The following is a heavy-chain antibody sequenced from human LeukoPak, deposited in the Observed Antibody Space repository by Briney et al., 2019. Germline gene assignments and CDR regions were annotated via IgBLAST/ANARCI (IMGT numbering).Heavy chain of an antibody. J-gene: IGHJ6*02. CDR2: IYYSGST. CDR1: GDSISSYY. Sequence: SETLSLTCTVSGDSISSYYWTWIRQPPGKGLEWIGYIYYSGSTNYNPSLKSRVTISVDTSKNQFSLKLSSVTAADTAVYYCASRAPYYGLDVWGQGTTVTVSS. V-gene: IGHV4-59*12. CDR3: ASRAPYYGLDV.